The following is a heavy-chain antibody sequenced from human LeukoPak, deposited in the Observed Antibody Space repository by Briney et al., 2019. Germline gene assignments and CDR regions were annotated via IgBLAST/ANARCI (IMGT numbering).Heavy chain of an antibody. CDR3: ARAPSEIGGYYPEYFRH. V-gene: IGHV3-74*01. CDR1: GFTFSRHW. D-gene: IGHD3-22*01. CDR2: IKSDGKT. Sequence: GGSLRLSCVASGFTFSRHWMSWVRQAPGKGLVWVSRIKSDGKTNYADSVKGRFTISRDNAKNTVSLQMNSLRAEDTGVYYCARAPSEIGGYYPEYFRHWGQGTLVTVPS. J-gene: IGHJ1*01.